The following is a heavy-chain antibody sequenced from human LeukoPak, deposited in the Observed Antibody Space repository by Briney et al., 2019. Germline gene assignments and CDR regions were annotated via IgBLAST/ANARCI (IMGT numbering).Heavy chain of an antibody. CDR2: ISASGGST. CDR1: GFTFSSYA. V-gene: IGHV3-23*01. D-gene: IGHD3-16*02. J-gene: IGHJ4*02. Sequence: PGRSLRLSCAASGFTFSSYAMSWVRQAPGKGLEWVSAISASGGSTYYADSVKGRFTISRDNSKNTLYLQMNSLRAEDTAVYYCAKDVDYVWGSYRFGYWGQGTLVTVSS. CDR3: AKDVDYVWGSYRFGY.